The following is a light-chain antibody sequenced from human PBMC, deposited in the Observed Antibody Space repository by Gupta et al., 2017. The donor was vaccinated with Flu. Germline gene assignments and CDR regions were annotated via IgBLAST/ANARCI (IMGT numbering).Light chain of an antibody. CDR1: QGLVYSDGNTY. CDR2: LVS. J-gene: IGKJ1*01. CDR3: MQGAHWPWA. V-gene: IGKV2-30*01. Sequence: IPCRSSQGLVYSDGNTYLHWFQQRPGQSPRRLIHLVSYRDSGVPDRFSGSGSGTDFTLKISRVEAEDVGIYYCMQGAHWPWAFGQGTKVEIK.